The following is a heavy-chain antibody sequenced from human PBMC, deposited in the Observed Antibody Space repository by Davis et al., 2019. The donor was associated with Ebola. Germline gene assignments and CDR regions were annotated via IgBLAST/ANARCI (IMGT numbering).Heavy chain of an antibody. CDR1: GFTFSGSA. Sequence: GESLKISCAASGFTFSGSAMHWVRQASGKGLEWVGRIRSKANSYATAYAASVKGRFTISRDDSKNTAYLQMNSLKTEDTAVYYCTTTTTASDYWGQETLVTVSS. D-gene: IGHD4-11*01. CDR3: TTTTTASDY. V-gene: IGHV3-73*01. J-gene: IGHJ4*02. CDR2: IRSKANSYAT.